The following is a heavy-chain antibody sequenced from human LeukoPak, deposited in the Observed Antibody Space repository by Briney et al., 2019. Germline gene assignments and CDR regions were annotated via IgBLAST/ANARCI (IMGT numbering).Heavy chain of an antibody. D-gene: IGHD6-13*01. J-gene: IGHJ4*02. CDR1: GFTVSSNY. CDR2: IYSGGST. CDR3: ARGIAAAGTRGRGHYFDY. Sequence: QPGGSLRLSCAASGFTVSSNYMSWVRQAPGKGLEWVSVIYSGGSTYYADSVKGRFTISRDNSKNTLYFQMNSLRAEDTAVYYCARGIAAAGTRGRGHYFDYWGQGTLVTVSS. V-gene: IGHV3-66*01.